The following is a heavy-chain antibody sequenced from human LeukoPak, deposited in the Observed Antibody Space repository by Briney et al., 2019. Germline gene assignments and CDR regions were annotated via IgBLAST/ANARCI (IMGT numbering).Heavy chain of an antibody. J-gene: IGHJ4*02. CDR1: GFTFSSYS. CDR3: ARGGPAAGRFDY. V-gene: IGHV3-21*01. Sequence: PGGSLRLSCAAYGFTFSSYSMNWVRQAPGKGLEWVSFISTSSSYIYYADSVKGRFTISRDNAKNSLYLEMNSLRAEDTAVYYCARGGPAAGRFDYWGQGTLVTVSS. D-gene: IGHD6-13*01. CDR2: ISTSSSYI.